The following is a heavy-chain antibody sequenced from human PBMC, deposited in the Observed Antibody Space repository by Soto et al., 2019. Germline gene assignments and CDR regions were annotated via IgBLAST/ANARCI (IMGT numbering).Heavy chain of an antibody. CDR3: ARGGYCSSTSCRPNNWFDP. J-gene: IGHJ5*02. CDR2: IYYSGST. D-gene: IGHD2-2*01. V-gene: IGHV4-59*01. CDR1: GGSISSYY. Sequence: SETLSLTCTVSGGSISSYYWSWIRQPPGKGLEWIGYIYYSGSTNYNPSLKSRVTISVDTSKNQFSLKLSSVTAADTAVYYCARGGYCSSTSCRPNNWFDPWGQGTRVTVSS.